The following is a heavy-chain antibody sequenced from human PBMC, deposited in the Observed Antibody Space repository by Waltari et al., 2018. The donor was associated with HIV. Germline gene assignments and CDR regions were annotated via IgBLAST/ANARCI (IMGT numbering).Heavy chain of an antibody. CDR2: ITSDGSST. CDR3: ARESEGYYASGTGNWFDP. D-gene: IGHD3-10*01. V-gene: IGHV3-74*01. Sequence: EVQLVESGGGLVQPGGPLRLSCPAPGSTFGGSWSHWHRQAPGKGLVWVSRITSDGSSTSDADSVKGRFTISRDNAKNTLYLQMNSLRAEDTAVYYCARESEGYYASGTGNWFDPWGQGTLVTVSS. CDR1: GSTFGGSW. J-gene: IGHJ5*02.